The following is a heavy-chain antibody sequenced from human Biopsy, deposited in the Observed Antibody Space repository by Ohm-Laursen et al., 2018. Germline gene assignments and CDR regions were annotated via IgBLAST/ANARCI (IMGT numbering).Heavy chain of an antibody. D-gene: IGHD2-8*01. CDR1: GYTFSSYG. J-gene: IGHJ4*02. V-gene: IGHV3-33*06. CDR2: IWYDGSNK. CDR3: AKCMTGGSNYYFHH. Sequence: SLRLSCTASGYTFSSYGMHWVRQAPGKGLEWVAAIWYDGSNKNYADSVKGRFTISRDNSKNTLYLQMNSLRGEDTAVYYCAKCMTGGSNYYFHHCGQGTLVTVSS.